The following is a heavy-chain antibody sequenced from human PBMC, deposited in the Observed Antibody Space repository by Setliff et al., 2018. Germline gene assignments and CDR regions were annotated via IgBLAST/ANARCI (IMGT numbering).Heavy chain of an antibody. J-gene: IGHJ3*02. Sequence: PGGSLRLSCAASGFSFSSYSMNWVRQAPGKGLERLANINEDGSHKWYVDSVKGRFTISRDNAKNSLYLQMNGLRAEDTAVYYCARDPAYGAFDIWGQGTMVTVSS. CDR2: INEDGSHK. D-gene: IGHD3-16*01. CDR3: ARDPAYGAFDI. V-gene: IGHV3-7*03. CDR1: GFSFSSYS.